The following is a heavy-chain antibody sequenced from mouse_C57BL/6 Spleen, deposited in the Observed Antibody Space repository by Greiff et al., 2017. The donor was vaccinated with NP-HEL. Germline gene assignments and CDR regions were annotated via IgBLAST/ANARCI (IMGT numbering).Heavy chain of an antibody. CDR2: ISDGGSYT. V-gene: IGHV5-4*01. CDR1: GFTFSSYA. CDR3: ARDRSNYCFDY. D-gene: IGHD2-5*01. Sequence: EVNVVESGGGLVKPGGSLKLSCAASGFTFSSYAMSWVRQTPEKRLEWVATISDGGSYTYYPDNVKGRFTISRDNAKNNLYLQMSHLKSEDTAMYYCARDRSNYCFDYWGQGTTLTVSS. J-gene: IGHJ2*01.